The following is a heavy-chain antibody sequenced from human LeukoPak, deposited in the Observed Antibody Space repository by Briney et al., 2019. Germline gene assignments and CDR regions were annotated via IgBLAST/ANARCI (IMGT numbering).Heavy chain of an antibody. J-gene: IGHJ4*02. CDR3: ARSLTAAAGNLGY. Sequence: GGSLRLSCAASGLTFNSYWMHWVRQVAGKGLAWVSSISSTTSYINYADSVRGRLTISRDNAKNSLYLQMNSLRAEDTAVYYCARSLTAAAGNLGYWGQGTLITVSS. D-gene: IGHD6-13*01. CDR2: ISSTTSYI. V-gene: IGHV3-21*01. CDR1: GLTFNSYW.